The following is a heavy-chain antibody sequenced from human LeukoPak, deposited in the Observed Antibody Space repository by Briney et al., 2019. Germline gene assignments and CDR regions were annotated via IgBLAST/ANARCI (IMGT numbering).Heavy chain of an antibody. CDR3: ARKPVSSISGWSNDY. D-gene: IGHD6-19*01. V-gene: IGHV3-23*01. CDR2: ISGSGGST. J-gene: IGHJ4*02. Sequence: TGGSLRLSCAASGFTFSSYGMSWVRQAPGKGLEWVSAISGSGGSTYYADSVKGRFTISRDNSKNTLYLQMNSLRAEDTAVYYCARKPVSSISGWSNDYWGQGTLVTVSS. CDR1: GFTFSSYG.